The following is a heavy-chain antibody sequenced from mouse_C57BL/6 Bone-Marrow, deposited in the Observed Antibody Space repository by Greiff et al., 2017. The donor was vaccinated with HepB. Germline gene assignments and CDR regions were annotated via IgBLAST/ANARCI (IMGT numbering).Heavy chain of an antibody. J-gene: IGHJ4*01. CDR1: GYTFTDYY. CDR3: ARGAYYDYDAYAMDY. V-gene: IGHV1-26*01. Sequence: EVQLQQSGPELVKPGASVKISCKASGYTFTDYYMNWVKQSHGKSLEWIGDINPNNGGTSYNQKFKGKATLTVDKSSSTAYMELRSLTSEDSAVYYCARGAYYDYDAYAMDYWGQGTSVTVSS. CDR2: INPNNGGT. D-gene: IGHD2-4*01.